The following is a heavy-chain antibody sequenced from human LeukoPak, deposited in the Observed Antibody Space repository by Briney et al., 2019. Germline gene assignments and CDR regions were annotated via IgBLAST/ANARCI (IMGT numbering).Heavy chain of an antibody. CDR3: AGVSSGYYYGMDV. D-gene: IGHD3-22*01. CDR2: IDYSGSS. Sequence: SETLSLTCTVSGGSMRGYYWSWIRQPPGKGLEWRGDIDYSGSSDYNPSLKRRITMSVDTPNNPFSLNLTSVTAADTAVYYCAGVSSGYYYGMDVWGQGATVTVSS. CDR1: GGSMRGYY. V-gene: IGHV4-59*08. J-gene: IGHJ6*02.